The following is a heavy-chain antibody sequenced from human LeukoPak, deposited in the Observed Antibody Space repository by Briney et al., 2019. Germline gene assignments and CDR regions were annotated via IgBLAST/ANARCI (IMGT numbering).Heavy chain of an antibody. J-gene: IGHJ4*02. CDR1: GFTFSSYA. CDR2: ISGSGGST. Sequence: GGSLRLSCAASGFTFSSYAMSWVRQAPGKGLEWVSAISGSGGSTYYADSVKGRFTISRDNSKNTLYLQMNSLRAEDAAVYYCARENYDSSGYYFDYWGQGTLVTVSS. CDR3: ARENYDSSGYYFDY. V-gene: IGHV3-23*01. D-gene: IGHD3-22*01.